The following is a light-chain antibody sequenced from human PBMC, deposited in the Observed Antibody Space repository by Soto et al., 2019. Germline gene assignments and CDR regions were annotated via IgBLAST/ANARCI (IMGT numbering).Light chain of an antibody. V-gene: IGKV2-30*01. CDR3: MQGTHWPIA. Sequence: DVVMTQSPLSLPVTLGQPASISCRSSQGLVYSDGNIYVNWFQQRPGQSPRRLIYQVSNRDSGVPDRFSGSGAGTDFTLKISRVEAEDVGVYYCMQGTHWPIAFGQGTRLEI. CDR2: QVS. J-gene: IGKJ5*01. CDR1: QGLVYSDGNIY.